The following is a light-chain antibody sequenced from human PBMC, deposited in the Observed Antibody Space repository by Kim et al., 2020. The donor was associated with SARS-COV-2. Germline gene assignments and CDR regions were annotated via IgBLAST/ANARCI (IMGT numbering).Light chain of an antibody. J-gene: IGKJ5*01. CDR2: GAF. Sequence: SLSPGERATRSCRASQRVSRIAWYQQKPGQAPSLLIYGAFTRATGIPDRFSGSGSGTDFTLTISRLEPEDFAVYFCQQHGSSPITFGQGTRLEIK. CDR3: QQHGSSPIT. V-gene: IGKV3-20*01. CDR1: QRVSR.